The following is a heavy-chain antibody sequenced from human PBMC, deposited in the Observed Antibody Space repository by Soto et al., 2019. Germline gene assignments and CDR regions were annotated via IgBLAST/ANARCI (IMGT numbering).Heavy chain of an antibody. CDR3: ARDTGSGSYYTPLGFDY. V-gene: IGHV6-1*01. D-gene: IGHD1-26*01. Sequence: SQTLSLTCAISGDSVSSNSAAWNWLRQSPSRGLEWLGRTYYRSKWYNDYAVSVKSRITINPDTSKNQFSLQLNSVTPEDTAVYYCARDTGSGSYYTPLGFDYWGQGTLVTVSS. J-gene: IGHJ4*02. CDR1: GDSVSSNSAA. CDR2: TYYRSKWYN.